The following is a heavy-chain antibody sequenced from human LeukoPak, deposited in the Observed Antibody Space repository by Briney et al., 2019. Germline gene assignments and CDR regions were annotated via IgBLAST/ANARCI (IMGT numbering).Heavy chain of an antibody. CDR3: ARHTTSVAATNY. D-gene: IGHD6-19*01. Sequence: GESLEISCKGSGYSFTSYWIGWVRPMPGKGLGWMGIIYPGDSDTRYSPSFQGQVTISADQSINTACLQWSSLKASDTAIYYCARHTTSVAATNYWGQGTLVTVSS. J-gene: IGHJ4*02. CDR1: GYSFTSYW. V-gene: IGHV5-51*01. CDR2: IYPGDSDT.